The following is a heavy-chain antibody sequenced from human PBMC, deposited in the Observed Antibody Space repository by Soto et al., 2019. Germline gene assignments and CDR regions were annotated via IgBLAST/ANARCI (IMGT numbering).Heavy chain of an antibody. J-gene: IGHJ4*02. V-gene: IGHV4-61*01. D-gene: IGHD3-22*01. Sequence: SETLSLTCTVSGGSVSSGSYYWSWIRQPPGKGLEWIGYIYYSGSTNYNPSLKSRVTISVDTSKNQFSLKLSSVTAADTAVYYCAREVADYYDSSGSYSFDYWGQGTLVTGSS. CDR3: AREVADYYDSSGSYSFDY. CDR2: IYYSGST. CDR1: GGSVSSGSYY.